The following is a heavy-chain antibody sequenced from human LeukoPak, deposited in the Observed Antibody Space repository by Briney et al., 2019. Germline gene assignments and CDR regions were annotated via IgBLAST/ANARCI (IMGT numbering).Heavy chain of an antibody. CDR1: GYTLTGYY. V-gene: IGHV1-2*02. D-gene: IGHD2-21*02. CDR2: INPNSGGT. Sequence: GASVKVSCKASGYTLTGYYMHWVRQAPGQGLEWMGWINPNSGGTNYAQKFQGRVTMTRDTSISTAYMELSRLRSDDTAVYYCARDEVVTATFDYWGQGTLVTVSS. CDR3: ARDEVVTATFDY. J-gene: IGHJ4*02.